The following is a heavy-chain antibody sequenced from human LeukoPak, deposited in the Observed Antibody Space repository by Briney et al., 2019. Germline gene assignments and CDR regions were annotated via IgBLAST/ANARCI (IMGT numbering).Heavy chain of an antibody. CDR3: ARDRLSGWYGGDYFDY. CDR1: GFTFSSYA. CDR2: ISYDGSNK. J-gene: IGHJ4*02. Sequence: PGRSLRLSCAASGFTFSSYAMHWVRQAPVKGLEWVAVISYDGSNKYYADSVKGRFTIPRDNSKNTLYLQMNSLRAEDTAVYYCARDRLSGWYGGDYFDYWGQGTLVTVSS. V-gene: IGHV3-30-3*01. D-gene: IGHD6-19*01.